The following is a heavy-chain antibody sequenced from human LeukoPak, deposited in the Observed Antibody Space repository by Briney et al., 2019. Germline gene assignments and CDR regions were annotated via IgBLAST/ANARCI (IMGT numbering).Heavy chain of an antibody. D-gene: IGHD6-13*01. J-gene: IGHJ5*02. CDR3: ARLRIAAAGDGCDP. CDR1: GFTFSSYS. Sequence: PGGSLRLSCAASGFTFSSYSMNWVRQAPGKGLEWVSSISSSSSYIYYADSVKGRFTISRDNAKNSLYLQMNSLRAEDTAVYYCARLRIAAAGDGCDPWGQGTLVTVSS. V-gene: IGHV3-21*01. CDR2: ISSSSSYI.